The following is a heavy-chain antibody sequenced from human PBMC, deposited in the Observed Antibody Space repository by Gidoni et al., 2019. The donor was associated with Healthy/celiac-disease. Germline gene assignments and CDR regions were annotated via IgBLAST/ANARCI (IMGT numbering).Heavy chain of an antibody. Sequence: EVQLVESGGGLVQPGGSLRLSCAASGFTFSSYWMSWVRQAPGKGLELVANIKQDGSEKYYVDSVKGRFTISRDNAKNSLYLQMNSLRAEDTAVYYCARDVEGWFGESYFDYWGQGTLVTVSS. CDR1: GFTFSSYW. CDR2: IKQDGSEK. CDR3: ARDVEGWFGESYFDY. V-gene: IGHV3-7*01. J-gene: IGHJ4*02. D-gene: IGHD3-10*01.